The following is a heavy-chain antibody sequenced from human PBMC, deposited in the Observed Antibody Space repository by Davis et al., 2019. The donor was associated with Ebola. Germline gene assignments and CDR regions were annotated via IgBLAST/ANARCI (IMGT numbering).Heavy chain of an antibody. CDR3: ARSLGYYYDSSGYNHYFDH. J-gene: IGHJ4*02. CDR1: GFTFSSYG. CDR2: IRYDGSNK. V-gene: IGHV3-30*02. Sequence: GGSLRLSCAASGFTFSSYGMHWVRQAPGKGLEWVAFIRYDGSNKYYADSVKGRFTISRDNAINTLFLQMNSLRAEDTDVYYCARSLGYYYDSSGYNHYFDHWGQGILVTVSS. D-gene: IGHD3-22*01.